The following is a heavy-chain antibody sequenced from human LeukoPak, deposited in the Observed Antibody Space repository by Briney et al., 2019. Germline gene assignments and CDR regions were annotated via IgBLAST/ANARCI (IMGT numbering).Heavy chain of an antibody. J-gene: IGHJ5*02. CDR1: GFSFSSYG. D-gene: IGHD2-21*02. CDR2: IWYDGSNK. V-gene: IGHV3-33*01. Sequence: AGGSLRLSCAVSGFSFSSYGMHWVRQAPGKGLEWVAVIWYDGSNKYYADSVKGRFTISRDNSKNTLYLQMNSLRAEDTAVYYCASGQPDPYCGGDCYQGFDPWGQGTLVTVSS. CDR3: ASGQPDPYCGGDCYQGFDP.